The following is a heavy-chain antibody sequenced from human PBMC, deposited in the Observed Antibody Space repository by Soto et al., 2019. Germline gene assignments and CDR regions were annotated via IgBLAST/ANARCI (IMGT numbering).Heavy chain of an antibody. CDR3: ATASLYSSGWYYYVLDF. Sequence: ASVKVSCKVSGYTLTELSMHWVRQAPGKGLEWMGGFDPEDGETIYAQKFQGRVTMTEDTSTDTAYMELSSLRSEDTAVYYCATASLYSSGWYYYVLDFSGQGSTVIVSS. D-gene: IGHD6-19*01. CDR1: GYTLTELS. CDR2: FDPEDGET. V-gene: IGHV1-24*01. J-gene: IGHJ6*02.